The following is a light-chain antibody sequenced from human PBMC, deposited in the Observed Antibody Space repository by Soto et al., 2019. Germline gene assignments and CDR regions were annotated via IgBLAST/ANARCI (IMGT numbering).Light chain of an antibody. CDR1: QSVSSSY. CDR3: QQYGSSPLFT. J-gene: IGKJ3*01. V-gene: IGKV3-20*01. Sequence: EIVLTQSPGTLSLSPGERATLSCRASQSVSSSYLAWYQQKPGQAPRLLIYGASSRATGIPERFSGSGSGTDFTLTISRLEPEYCAVYYCQQYGSSPLFTFGTGTKVDIK. CDR2: GAS.